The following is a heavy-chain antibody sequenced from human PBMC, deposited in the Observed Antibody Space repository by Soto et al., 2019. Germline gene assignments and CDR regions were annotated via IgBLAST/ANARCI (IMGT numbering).Heavy chain of an antibody. Sequence: GGSLRLSCAASGFTFSSYAMSWVRQAPGKGLEWVSAISGSGGSTYYADSVKGRFTISRDNSKNTLYLQMNSLRAEDTAVYYCAKDGLLWFGEPPADYWGQGTLVTVSS. V-gene: IGHV3-23*01. CDR1: GFTFSSYA. CDR2: ISGSGGST. J-gene: IGHJ4*02. D-gene: IGHD3-10*01. CDR3: AKDGLLWFGEPPADY.